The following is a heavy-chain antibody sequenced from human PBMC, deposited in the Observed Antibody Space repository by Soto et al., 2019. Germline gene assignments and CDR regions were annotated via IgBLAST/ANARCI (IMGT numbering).Heavy chain of an antibody. CDR2: INPSGGST. D-gene: IGHD3-3*01. J-gene: IGHJ4*02. CDR3: GRDTVLEHYFDY. Sequence: ASVKVSCKASGYTFTSYYMHWVRQAPGQGLEWMGIINPSGGSTSYAQKFQGRVTMTRDTSTSTVYMELSSLRSEDTAVYYCGRDTVLEHYFDYWGQGTLVTVSS. V-gene: IGHV1-46*03. CDR1: GYTFTSYY.